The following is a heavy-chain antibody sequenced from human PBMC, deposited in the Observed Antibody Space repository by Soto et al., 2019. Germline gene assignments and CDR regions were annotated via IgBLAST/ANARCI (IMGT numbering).Heavy chain of an antibody. CDR2: MNPNSGNT. CDR1: GYTFTSYD. Sequence: ASVKVSCKASGYTFTSYDINWVRQATGQGLEWMGWMNPNSGNTGYAQKFQGRVTMTRNTSISTAYMELSSLRSEDTAVYYCARGRAVAAAGPHFAFDIWGQGTMVTVSS. D-gene: IGHD6-13*01. CDR3: ARGRAVAAAGPHFAFDI. J-gene: IGHJ3*02. V-gene: IGHV1-8*01.